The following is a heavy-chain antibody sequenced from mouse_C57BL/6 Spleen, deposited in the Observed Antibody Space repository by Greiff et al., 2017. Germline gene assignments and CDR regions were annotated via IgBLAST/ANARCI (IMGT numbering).Heavy chain of an antibody. V-gene: IGHV1-42*01. Sequence: VQLKQSGPELVKPGASVKISCKASGYSFTGYYMNWVKQSPEKSLEWIGEINPSTGGTTYNQKFKAKATLTVDKSSSTAYMQLKSLTSEDSAVYYCARSPYYYGSSLFDYWGQGTTLTVSS. J-gene: IGHJ2*01. D-gene: IGHD1-1*01. CDR1: GYSFTGYY. CDR2: INPSTGGT. CDR3: ARSPYYYGSSLFDY.